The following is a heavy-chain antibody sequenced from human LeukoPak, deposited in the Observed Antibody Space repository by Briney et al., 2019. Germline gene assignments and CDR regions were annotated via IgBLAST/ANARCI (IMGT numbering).Heavy chain of an antibody. Sequence: ASVKVSCKAFGYTFNNYGITWVRQAPGQGLEWMGWISNHNGNTNYAQKFQGRVTMTTDTSTTTGYMELRSLRSDDTAVYYCARSRADYDSSGYYPSYAYWGQGTLVTVSS. CDR2: ISNHNGNT. V-gene: IGHV1-18*01. CDR3: ARSRADYDSSGYYPSYAY. D-gene: IGHD3-22*01. CDR1: GYTFNNYG. J-gene: IGHJ4*02.